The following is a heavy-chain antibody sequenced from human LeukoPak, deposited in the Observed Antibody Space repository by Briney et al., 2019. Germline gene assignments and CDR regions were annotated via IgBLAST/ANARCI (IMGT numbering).Heavy chain of an antibody. CDR3: TTGGYRYGDDY. D-gene: IGHD5-18*01. J-gene: IGHJ4*02. CDR2: FKSKTDGGTI. CDR1: GFAFNNAW. V-gene: IGHV3-15*07. Sequence: GGSLRLSCAASGFAFNNAWMNWVRQARGKGLEWVGRFKSKTDGGTIDYAAPVKGRFTISRDDSKNTLYLQMNSLKTEDTAVYYCTTGGYRYGDDYWGQGTLVTVSS.